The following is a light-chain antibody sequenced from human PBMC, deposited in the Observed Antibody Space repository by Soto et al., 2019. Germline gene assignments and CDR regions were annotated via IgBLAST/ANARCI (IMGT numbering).Light chain of an antibody. CDR2: DAS. CDR3: QQYNSYSQT. J-gene: IGKJ1*01. V-gene: IGKV1-5*01. CDR1: QSISSW. Sequence: DIQMTQSPSTLSASVGDRVTITCRASQSISSWLAWYQQKPGKVPKLLIYDASSLESGVPSRFSGSGSGTEFTLTISSLQPDDFATYYCQQYNSYSQTSGQGTKVDIK.